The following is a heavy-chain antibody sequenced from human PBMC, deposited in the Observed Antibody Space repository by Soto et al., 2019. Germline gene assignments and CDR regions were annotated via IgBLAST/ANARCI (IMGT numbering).Heavy chain of an antibody. D-gene: IGHD1-26*01. J-gene: IGHJ4*02. CDR3: ARSIVGATGDVDY. V-gene: IGHV4-59*01. CDR2: IYYSGST. CDR1: GGSISSYY. Sequence: SETLSLTCTVSGGSISSYYWSWIRQPPGKGLEWIGYIYYSGSTNYNPSLKSRVTISVDTSKNQFSLKLSSVTAADTAVYYCARSIVGATGDVDYWGQGTLVTAPQ.